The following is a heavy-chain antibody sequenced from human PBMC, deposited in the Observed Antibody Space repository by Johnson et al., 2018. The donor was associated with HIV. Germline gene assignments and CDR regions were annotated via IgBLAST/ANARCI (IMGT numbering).Heavy chain of an antibody. CDR2: INCNGVRT. V-gene: IGHV3-20*04. CDR1: GFTFDDYG. CDR3: GRDINYSNYVTDAFDI. Sequence: VQLVESGGGVVRPGGSLRLSCAASGFTFDDYGMSLVRQAPGKGLEWVSGINCNGVRTTYADSVKGRFTISRDNAKNSLYLQMNSLRTEDTAVYYCGRDINYSNYVTDAFDIWGQGTVVTVSS. J-gene: IGHJ3*02. D-gene: IGHD4-11*01.